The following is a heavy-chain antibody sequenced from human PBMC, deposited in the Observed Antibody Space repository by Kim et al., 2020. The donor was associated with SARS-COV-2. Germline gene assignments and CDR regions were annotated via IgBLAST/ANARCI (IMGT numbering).Heavy chain of an antibody. V-gene: IGHV3-30*18. D-gene: IGHD4-4*01. Sequence: GGSLRLSCAASGFTFSSYGMHWVRQAPGKGLEWVAVISYDGSNKYYADSVKGRFTISRDNSMNTLYLQMNSLRAEDTAVYYCANGYSYSNRDLGYFDLWGRGTLVTVSS. J-gene: IGHJ2*01. CDR1: GFTFSSYG. CDR3: ANGYSYSNRDLGYFDL. CDR2: ISYDGSNK.